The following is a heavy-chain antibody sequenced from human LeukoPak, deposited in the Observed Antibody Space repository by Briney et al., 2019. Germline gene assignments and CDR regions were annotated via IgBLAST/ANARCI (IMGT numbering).Heavy chain of an antibody. CDR2: MYYSGST. CDR1: GGSISSTSYY. CDR3: ARLDCSSTSCYSGY. V-gene: IGHV4-39*07. J-gene: IGHJ4*02. D-gene: IGHD2-2*02. Sequence: SETLSLTCTVSGGSISSTSYYWGWIRQPPGKGLEWIGSMYYSGSTYYNPSLKSRVTISVDTSKNQFSLKLSSVTAADTAVYYCARLDCSSTSCYSGYWGQGTLVTVSS.